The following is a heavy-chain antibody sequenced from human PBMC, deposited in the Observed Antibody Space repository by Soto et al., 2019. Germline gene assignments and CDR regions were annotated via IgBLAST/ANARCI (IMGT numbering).Heavy chain of an antibody. CDR2: IYSSDSGST. J-gene: IGHJ5*02. Sequence: QVQLQESGPGLMRPSETLSLTCTVSGGSIKSYYLSWIRQPPGKGLEWIGYIYSSDSGSTNYNPSLKSRVTISVDTSKTQFSLMLSSVTAADTAVYYCARGNWFDPWGQGILVTVSS. V-gene: IGHV4-59*01. CDR1: GGSIKSYY. CDR3: ARGNWFDP.